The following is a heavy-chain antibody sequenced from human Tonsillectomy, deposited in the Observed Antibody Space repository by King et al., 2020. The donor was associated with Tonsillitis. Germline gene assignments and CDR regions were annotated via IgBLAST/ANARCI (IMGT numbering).Heavy chain of an antibody. Sequence: VQLVESGGGVVQPGRSLRLSCAASGFTFSRYGMHWVRQSPGEGLEWVAVIVNDGSVTYYADSVKGRFTLSRDNSENTLYMQMNSLRVEDTAVYYCAKEIKQVAGDWYFDLWGRGTLVIVSS. J-gene: IGHJ2*01. CDR3: AKEIKQVAGDWYFDL. V-gene: IGHV3-30*18. CDR2: IVNDGSVT. CDR1: GFTFSRYG. D-gene: IGHD6-19*01.